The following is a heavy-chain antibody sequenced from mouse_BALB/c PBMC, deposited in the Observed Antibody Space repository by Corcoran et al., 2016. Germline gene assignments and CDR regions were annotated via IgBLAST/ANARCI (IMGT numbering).Heavy chain of an antibody. Sequence: EVQLQQSGAELVKPGASVKLSCTASGFNIKDTYMHWVKQRPEQGLEWIGRIDPANGNTKYGPKFQGKATIQAVTSSNTAYLQLSSLTSEDTAVYFCARWDWYFDVWGEGTTVTVAS. CDR1: GFNIKDTY. CDR3: ARWDWYFDV. V-gene: IGHV14-3*02. CDR2: IDPANGNT. J-gene: IGHJ1*01.